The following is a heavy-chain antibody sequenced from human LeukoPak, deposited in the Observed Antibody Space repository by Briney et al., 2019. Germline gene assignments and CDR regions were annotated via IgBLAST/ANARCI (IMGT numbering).Heavy chain of an antibody. D-gene: IGHD6-13*01. V-gene: IGHV4-39*01. CDR1: GGSISSYY. CDR2: IYYSGST. J-gene: IGHJ6*03. CDR3: ARNPLPKQQLVPLYYYYMDV. Sequence: PSETLSLTCTVSGGSISSYYWDWIRQPPGKGLEWIGSIYYSGSTYYNPSLKSRVTISVDTSKNQFSLKLSSVTAADTAVYYCARNPLPKQQLVPLYYYYMDVWGKGTTVTVSS.